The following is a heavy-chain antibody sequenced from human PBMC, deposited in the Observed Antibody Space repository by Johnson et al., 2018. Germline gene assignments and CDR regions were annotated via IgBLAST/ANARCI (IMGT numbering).Heavy chain of an antibody. CDR1: GFTLSSYW. CDR2: IKQDGSEK. V-gene: IGHV3-7*01. Sequence: EVQLVESGGGLVQPGGSLRLSCAASGFTLSSYWMSWVRQAPGKGLEWVANIKQDGSEKYFVDSVKGRFTISRDNATDSLYLQMNSLRVVDAAGYYCARDAGTKGYSYLDVWGKGTTVTVSS. J-gene: IGHJ6*03. CDR3: ARDAGTKGYSYLDV.